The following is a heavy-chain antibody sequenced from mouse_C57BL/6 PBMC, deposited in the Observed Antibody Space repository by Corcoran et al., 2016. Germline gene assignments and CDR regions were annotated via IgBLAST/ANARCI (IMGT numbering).Heavy chain of an antibody. V-gene: IGHV9-3*01. J-gene: IGHJ3*01. CDR3: ARRGGSSYEAWFAY. CDR2: INTYSGVP. CDR1: GYTFTTYG. Sequence: QIQLVQSGPELKKPGETVKISCKASGYTFTTYGMSWVKQAPGKGLKWMGWINTYSGVPTYADDFKGRFAFSLETSASTAYLQINNLKNEDTATYCCARRGGSSYEAWFAYWGQGTLVTVSA. D-gene: IGHD1-1*01.